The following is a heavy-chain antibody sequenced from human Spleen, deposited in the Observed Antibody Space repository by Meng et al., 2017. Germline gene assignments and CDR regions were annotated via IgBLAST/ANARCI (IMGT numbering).Heavy chain of an antibody. CDR3: ARAVATTYYYYYYGMDV. Sequence: ASVKVSCKASGYTFTSYGISWVRQAPGQGLEWMGWISAYNGNTNYAQKLQGRVTMTTDTSTSTAYMELRSLRSDDTAVYYCARAVATTYYYYYYGMDVWGQGTTVTVSS. CDR1: GYTFTSYG. J-gene: IGHJ6*02. CDR2: ISAYNGNT. D-gene: IGHD5-12*01. V-gene: IGHV1-18*01.